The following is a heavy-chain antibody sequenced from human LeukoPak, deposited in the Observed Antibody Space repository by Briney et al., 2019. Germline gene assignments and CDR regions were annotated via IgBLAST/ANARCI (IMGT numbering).Heavy chain of an antibody. Sequence: GGSLRLSCAASGFTLSSYGMHWVRQAPGKGLEWVAVISYDGSNKYYADSVKGRFTISRDNSKNTLYLQMNSLRAEDTAVYYCAKETFLADGGYWGQGTLVTVSS. D-gene: IGHD2/OR15-2a*01. V-gene: IGHV3-30*18. CDR2: ISYDGSNK. CDR1: GFTLSSYG. J-gene: IGHJ4*02. CDR3: AKETFLADGGY.